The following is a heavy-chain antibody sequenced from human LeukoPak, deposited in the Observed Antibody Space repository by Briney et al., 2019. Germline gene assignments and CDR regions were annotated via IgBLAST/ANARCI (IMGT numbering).Heavy chain of an antibody. D-gene: IGHD3-10*01. Sequence: WASVKVSCKASGGTFSSYAISWVRQAPGQGLEWMGWINPNSGGTNYAQKFQGRVTMTRDTSISTAYMELSRLRSDDTAVYYCARALAHLIWFGELLFDYWGQGTLVTVSS. CDR1: GGTFSSYA. V-gene: IGHV1-2*02. J-gene: IGHJ4*02. CDR2: INPNSGGT. CDR3: ARALAHLIWFGELLFDY.